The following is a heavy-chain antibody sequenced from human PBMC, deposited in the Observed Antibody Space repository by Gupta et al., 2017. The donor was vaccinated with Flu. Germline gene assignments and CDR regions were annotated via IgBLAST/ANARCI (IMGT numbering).Heavy chain of an antibody. D-gene: IGHD3-16*01. CDR3: ASEDNYGYVEY. CDR2: ISGTNTI. J-gene: IGHJ4*02. V-gene: IGHV3-11*01. Sequence: QVQLVESGGGLVKPGGSLRLSCAASGFTFTDYWMSWIRRVPGKGLEWVSYISGTNTIYYAQSVKGRFTTSRDTAKNSLYLQMNSLRAEDTAVYYCASEDNYGYVEYWGQGTLVTVSS. CDR1: GFTFTDYW.